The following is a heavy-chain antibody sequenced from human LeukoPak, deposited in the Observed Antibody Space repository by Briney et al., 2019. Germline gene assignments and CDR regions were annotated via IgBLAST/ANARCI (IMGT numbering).Heavy chain of an antibody. D-gene: IGHD3-16*01. CDR1: GFTVSSDS. CDR2: IHYSGGA. V-gene: IGHV4-59*02. J-gene: IGHJ3*02. Sequence: GSLRLSCTVSGFTVSSDSMSWVRQAPGKGLEWIGHIHYSGGADYNPSLKSRVSMSLDTSKNHFSLRLTSVTAADTGVYFCARAEGAASHIWGQGTMVSVSS. CDR3: ARAEGAASHI.